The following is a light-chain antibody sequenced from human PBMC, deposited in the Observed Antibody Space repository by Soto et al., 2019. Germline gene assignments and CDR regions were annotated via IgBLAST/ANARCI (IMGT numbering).Light chain of an antibody. CDR3: SSYTSSSTLSTYG. V-gene: IGLV2-14*03. CDR1: SSDVGGYNY. Sequence: QSALTQPASVSGSPGQSITISCTGTSSDVGGYNYVSWYQHHPGKAPNLMIYDVSNRPSGVSNRFSGSKSGNTASLIISGLQAEDEADYYCSSYTSSSTLSTYGFGTGTKVTVL. J-gene: IGLJ1*01. CDR2: DVS.